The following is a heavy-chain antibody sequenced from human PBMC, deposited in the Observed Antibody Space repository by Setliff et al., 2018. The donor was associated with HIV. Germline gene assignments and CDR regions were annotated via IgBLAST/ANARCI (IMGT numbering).Heavy chain of an antibody. V-gene: IGHV4-34*01. D-gene: IGHD4-4*01. Sequence: TSETLSLTCAVYGGSFSGYYWSWIRQPPGKGLEWIGEINHSGRTTYNPSLKSRVTISVDTSKNQFSLKLRSVTAADTAVYYCARDRRAHDYNNYVYYYYGMDVWGQGTTVTVSS. J-gene: IGHJ6*02. CDR3: ARDRRAHDYNNYVYYYYGMDV. CDR2: INHSGRT. CDR1: GGSFSGYY.